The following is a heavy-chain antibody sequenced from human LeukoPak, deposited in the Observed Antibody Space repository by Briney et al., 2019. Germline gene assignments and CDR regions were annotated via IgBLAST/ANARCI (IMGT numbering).Heavy chain of an antibody. CDR1: GYTLTELS. V-gene: IGHV1-24*01. Sequence: ASVKVSCKVSGYTLTELSMHWVRQAPGKGLEWMGGFDPEDGETIYAQKFQGRVTMTEDTSTDTAYMELSSLRSEDTAVYYCARMPGRSGHIAAAGTEGYFDYWGQGTLVTVSS. J-gene: IGHJ4*02. D-gene: IGHD6-13*01. CDR2: FDPEDGET. CDR3: ARMPGRSGHIAAAGTEGYFDY.